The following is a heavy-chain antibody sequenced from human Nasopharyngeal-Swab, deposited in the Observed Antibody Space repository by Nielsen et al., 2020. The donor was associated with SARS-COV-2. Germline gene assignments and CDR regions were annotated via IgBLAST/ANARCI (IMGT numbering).Heavy chain of an antibody. CDR3: AKDLVPDGHNDFDY. D-gene: IGHD1-1*01. CDR2: ITGGADST. Sequence: GESLKISCAASGFTFDDYAMHWVRQAPGKGLEWVSLITGGADSTYYADSVKGRFTISRDNSRNTVYLHMNSLRADDTAIYYCAKDLVPDGHNDFDYWGQGTLVTVSS. V-gene: IGHV3-23*01. CDR1: GFTFDDYA. J-gene: IGHJ4*01.